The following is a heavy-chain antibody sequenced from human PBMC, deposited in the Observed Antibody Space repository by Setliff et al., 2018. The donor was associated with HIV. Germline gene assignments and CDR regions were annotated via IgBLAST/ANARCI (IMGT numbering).Heavy chain of an antibody. V-gene: IGHV4-34*01. J-gene: IGHJ2*01. CDR1: GGSFSGYS. Sequence: SDTLSLTCGVYGGSFSGYSWSWIRQPPGKGLEWIGEMTDSGSTNYTPSLKSRATISVDTSKNQFSLKLSSVTAADTAVYYCARGPPRWGEAISWYFDLWGRGTLVTVSS. D-gene: IGHD7-27*01. CDR3: ARGPPRWGEAISWYFDL. CDR2: MTDSGST.